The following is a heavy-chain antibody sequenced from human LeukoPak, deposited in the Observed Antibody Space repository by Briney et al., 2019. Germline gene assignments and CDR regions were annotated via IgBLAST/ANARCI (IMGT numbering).Heavy chain of an antibody. V-gene: IGHV3-23*01. CDR3: GRTIYNSAVVGGP. D-gene: IGHD1-26*01. CDR2: ITGRGGYT. Sequence: GGSLRLSCAASGFSISHYAINWVRQAPGSGLEWVSTITGRGGYTYYAASVRGRFTISKESSRNSGDLQMHSLIVEDTAVYYCGRTIYNSAVVGGPWGQGALVTVAS. J-gene: IGHJ5*02. CDR1: GFSISHYA.